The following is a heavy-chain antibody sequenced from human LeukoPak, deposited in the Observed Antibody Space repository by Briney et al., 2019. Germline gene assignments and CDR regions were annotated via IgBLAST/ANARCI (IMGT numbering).Heavy chain of an antibody. V-gene: IGHV3-30*18. CDR3: AKSKTYDLLGHDGMDV. CDR2: ISYDGSNK. D-gene: IGHD5-12*01. J-gene: IGHJ6*02. Sequence: GGSLRLSCAASGFTFSSYAMHWVRQAPGKGLEWVAVISYDGSNKYYADSVKGRFTISRDNSKNTLYLQMNSLRAEDTAVYYCAKSKTYDLLGHDGMDVWGQGTTVTVSS. CDR1: GFTFSSYA.